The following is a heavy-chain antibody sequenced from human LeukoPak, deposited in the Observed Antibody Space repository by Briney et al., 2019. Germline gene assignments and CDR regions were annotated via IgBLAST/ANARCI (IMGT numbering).Heavy chain of an antibody. CDR1: GFTFSSYE. D-gene: IGHD3-22*01. Sequence: GGSLRLSCAASGFTFSSYEMNWVRQAPGKGLEWVSYISSSGSTIYYADSVKGRFTISRDNAKNSLYLQMNSLRAEDTAVYYCAIGPEYYYDSSGYHWGQGTLVTVSS. J-gene: IGHJ4*02. CDR3: AIGPEYYYDSSGYH. CDR2: ISSSGSTI. V-gene: IGHV3-48*03.